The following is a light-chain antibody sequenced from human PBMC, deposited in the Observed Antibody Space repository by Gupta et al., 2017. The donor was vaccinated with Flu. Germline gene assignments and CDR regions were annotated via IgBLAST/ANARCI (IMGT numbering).Light chain of an antibody. Sequence: PGTLSVSPGERATLSCRASQSVSSKLAWYQHKRGQAPRLLIYGASTRASGIPARFSGSGSGTEFTLNISSLQSEDFAVYHCQQYNDWPLSFGGGTKVEIK. V-gene: IGKV3-15*01. CDR1: QSVSSK. J-gene: IGKJ4*01. CDR3: QQYNDWPLS. CDR2: GAS.